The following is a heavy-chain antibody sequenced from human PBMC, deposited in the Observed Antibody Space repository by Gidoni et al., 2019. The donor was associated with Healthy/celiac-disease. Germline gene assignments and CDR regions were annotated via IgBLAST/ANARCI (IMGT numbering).Heavy chain of an antibody. J-gene: IGHJ6*02. V-gene: IGHV3-74*01. CDR2: INSDGSST. Sequence: EVQLVESGGGLVQPGGSLRLACAASGFTFSSYWMHWVRQAPGKGLVWVSRINSDGSSTSYADSVKGRFTISRDNAKNTLYPQMNSLRAEDTAVYYCARAKYYYDSSGERSYYYYYGMDVWGQGTTVTVSS. CDR1: GFTFSSYW. D-gene: IGHD3-22*01. CDR3: ARAKYYYDSSGERSYYYYYGMDV.